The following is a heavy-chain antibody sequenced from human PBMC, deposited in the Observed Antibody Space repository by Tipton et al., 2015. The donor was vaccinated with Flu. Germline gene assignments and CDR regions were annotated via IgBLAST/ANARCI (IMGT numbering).Heavy chain of an antibody. J-gene: IGHJ5*02. D-gene: IGHD6-19*01. CDR1: GASISSGRYY. V-gene: IGHV4-61*02. CDR2: IYNSDWST. Sequence: LRLSCTVSGASISSGRYYWSWIRQPAGKGLEWIGRIYNSDWSTNYAPSLKSRVTISVDMSKNQFSLKLNSVTAADTAVYYCARGDIAVAATGNWFDPWGQGTLVTVSS. CDR3: ARGDIAVAATGNWFDP.